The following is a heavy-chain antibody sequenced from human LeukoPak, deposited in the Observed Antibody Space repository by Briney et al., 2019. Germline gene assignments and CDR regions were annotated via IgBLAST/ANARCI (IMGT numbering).Heavy chain of an antibody. CDR1: GFTFSSYA. J-gene: IGHJ4*02. CDR2: ISYDGSNK. CDR3: ARAGNYDYVWGSYRYTGENYFDY. Sequence: GGSLRLSCAASGFTFSSYAMHWVRQAPGKGLEWVAVISYDGSNKYYADSVKGRFTISRDNAKNSLYLQMNSLRAEDTAVYYCARAGNYDYVWGSYRYTGENYFDYWGQGTLVTVSS. V-gene: IGHV3-30-3*01. D-gene: IGHD3-16*02.